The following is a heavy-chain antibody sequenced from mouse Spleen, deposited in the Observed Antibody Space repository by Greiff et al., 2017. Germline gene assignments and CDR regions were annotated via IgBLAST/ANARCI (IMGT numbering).Heavy chain of an antibody. Sequence: EVKLVESEGGLVQPGSSMKLSCTASGFTFSDYYMAWVRQVPEKGLEWVANINYDGSSTYYLDSLKSRFIISRDNAKNILYLQMSSLKSEDTATYYCAGDRTTLVATDWYLEVGGEGPRSPSPQ. D-gene: IGHD1-1*01. J-gene: IGHJ1*01. CDR1: GFTFSDYY. CDR3: AGDRTTLVATDWYLEV. CDR2: INYDGSST. V-gene: IGHV5-16*01.